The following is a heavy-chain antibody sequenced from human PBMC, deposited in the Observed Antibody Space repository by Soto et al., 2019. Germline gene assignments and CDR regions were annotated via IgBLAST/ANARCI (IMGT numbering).Heavy chain of an antibody. J-gene: IGHJ5*02. V-gene: IGHV2-70*11. Sequence: SGPTLVNPTQPLTLTCTFSGFSLSTSGMCVSWIRQPPGKALEWLARIDWDEDKYYSTSLKTRLTISKDTSKNQVVLTMTNMDPVDTATYYCARTIDFWSGTNWFDPWDQGTLVTVSS. CDR3: ARTIDFWSGTNWFDP. CDR1: GFSLSTSGMC. D-gene: IGHD3-3*01. CDR2: IDWDEDK.